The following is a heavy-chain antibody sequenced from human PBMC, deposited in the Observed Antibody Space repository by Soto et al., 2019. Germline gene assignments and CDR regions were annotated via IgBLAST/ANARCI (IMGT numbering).Heavy chain of an antibody. CDR1: GYPFTSYG. D-gene: IGHD3-10*01. V-gene: IGHV1-18*01. J-gene: IGHJ6*03. Sequence: ASVKVSWKASGYPFTSYGISWLRHAPGQGLEWMGWISAYNGNTNYAQKLQGRVTMTTDTSTSTAYMELRSLRSDDTAVYYCARKAGYGSGSLLDYYYYYYLAVWGKGTTVTVSS. CDR2: ISAYNGNT. CDR3: ARKAGYGSGSLLDYYYYYYLAV.